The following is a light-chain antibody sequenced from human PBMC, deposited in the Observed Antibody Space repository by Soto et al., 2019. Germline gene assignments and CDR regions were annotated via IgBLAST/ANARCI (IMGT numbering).Light chain of an antibody. CDR1: KSISGW. CDR2: KAS. Sequence: DIKMTQSPSTLSASVGDRSTITCRAGKSISGWLAWYQQKPGKAPKLLIYKASSLESGVPSRFSGSGSGTEFTLTISSLQPDDFATYYYQQYNSYSTFGQGTKVEIK. V-gene: IGKV1-5*03. CDR3: QQYNSYST. J-gene: IGKJ1*01.